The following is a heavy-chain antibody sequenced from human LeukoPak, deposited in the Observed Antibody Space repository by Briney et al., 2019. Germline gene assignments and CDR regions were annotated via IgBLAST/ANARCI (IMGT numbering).Heavy chain of an antibody. V-gene: IGHV4-30-2*01. D-gene: IGHD2-2*02. CDR1: GGSISSGGYS. J-gene: IGHJ6*03. CDR3: ARRLPDCSSTSCYNRNYYYYYMDV. Sequence: SETLSLTCAVSGGSISSGGYSWSWIRQPPGKGLEWIGYIYHSGSTYYNPSLKSRVTISVDRSKNQFSLKLSSVTAADTAVYYCARRLPDCSSTSCYNRNYYYYYMDVWGKGTTVTVSS. CDR2: IYHSGST.